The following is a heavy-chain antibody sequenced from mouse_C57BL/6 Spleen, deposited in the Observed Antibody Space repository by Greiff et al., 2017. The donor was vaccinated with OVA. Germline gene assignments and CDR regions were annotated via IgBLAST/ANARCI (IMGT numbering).Heavy chain of an antibody. D-gene: IGHD2-3*01. V-gene: IGHV10-1*01. CDR2: IRSKSNNYAT. CDR3: VRHDGPFAY. J-gene: IGHJ3*01. Sequence: EVQLVESGGGLVQPKGSLKLSCAASGFSFNTYAMNWVRQAPGKGLEWVARIRSKSNNYATYSADSVKDRFTISRDDSESMLYLQMNNLKTEDTAMYYCVRHDGPFAYWGQGTLVTVSA. CDR1: GFSFNTYA.